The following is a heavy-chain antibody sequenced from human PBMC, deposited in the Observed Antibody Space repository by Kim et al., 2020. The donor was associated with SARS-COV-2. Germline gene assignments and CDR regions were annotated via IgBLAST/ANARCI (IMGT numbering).Heavy chain of an antibody. J-gene: IGHJ4*02. CDR2: IIASGATI. CDR1: GFAFIIYA. Sequence: GGSLRLSCAASGFAFIIYAMYCARPAPGLGLVLVSYIIASGATISYSDSVRTRFTISRAYYNNSLFLPMNSLRAEDTAVDYCARGPNSSPFAYLRQGTL. D-gene: IGHD2-15*01. CDR3: ARGPNSSPFAY. V-gene: IGHV3-48*03.